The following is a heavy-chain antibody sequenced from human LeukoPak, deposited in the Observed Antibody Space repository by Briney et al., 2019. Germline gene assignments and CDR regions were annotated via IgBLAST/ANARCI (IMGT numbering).Heavy chain of an antibody. CDR3: ARQGYCHSSSCVRGALDI. J-gene: IGHJ3*02. CDR1: GGSISGYY. Sequence: SETLSLTCGVSGGSISGYYWTWIRQPPGKGLEWIGYMYYLGSSNYNPSLKSRVSISIDTSKNQFSLSLTSVTAADTAVYYCARQGYCHSSSCVRGALDIWGQGTMVTVSS. CDR2: MYYLGSS. D-gene: IGHD2-2*01. V-gene: IGHV4-59*08.